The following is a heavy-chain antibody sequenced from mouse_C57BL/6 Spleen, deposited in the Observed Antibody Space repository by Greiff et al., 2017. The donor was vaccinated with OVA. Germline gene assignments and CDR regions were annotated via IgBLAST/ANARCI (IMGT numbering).Heavy chain of an antibody. CDR3: ARGEITTVPFDY. D-gene: IGHD1-1*01. Sequence: EVKVVESGPELVKPGASVKISCKASGYSFTDYNMNWVKQSNGKSLEWIGVINPNYGTTSYNQKFKGKATLTVDQSSSTAYMQLNSLTSEDSAVYYCARGEITTVPFDYWGQGTTLTVSS. CDR2: INPNYGTT. CDR1: GYSFTDYN. J-gene: IGHJ2*01. V-gene: IGHV1-39*01.